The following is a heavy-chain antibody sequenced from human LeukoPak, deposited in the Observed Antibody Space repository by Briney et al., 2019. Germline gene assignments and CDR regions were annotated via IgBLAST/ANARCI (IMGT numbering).Heavy chain of an antibody. CDR3: ATDWNCGGDCYVYQH. CDR1: GGTFSSYA. Sequence: ASVKVSCKASGGTFSSYAISWVRQAPGQGLEWMGGFDPEDGETIYAQKFQGRVTMTEDTSTDTAYMELSSLRSEDTAVYYCATDWNCGGDCYVYQHWGQGTLVTVSS. CDR2: FDPEDGET. V-gene: IGHV1-24*01. D-gene: IGHD2-21*02. J-gene: IGHJ1*01.